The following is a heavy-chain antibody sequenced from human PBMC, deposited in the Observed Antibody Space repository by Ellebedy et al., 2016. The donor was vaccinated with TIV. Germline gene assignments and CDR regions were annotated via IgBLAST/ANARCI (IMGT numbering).Heavy chain of an antibody. CDR2: LYYTGST. J-gene: IGHJ3*01. CDR3: VSNVSMDAFDL. V-gene: IGHV4-59*01. CDR1: GGSLSDNY. D-gene: IGHD3-10*02. Sequence: SETLSLTCAVSGGSLSDNYWTWIRQPPGKGLEWIGYLYYTGSTNYNPSLKSRVTMSVNTPRNQFSLKLSSVTAADTAVYYCVSNVSMDAFDLWGQGTMVTVSS.